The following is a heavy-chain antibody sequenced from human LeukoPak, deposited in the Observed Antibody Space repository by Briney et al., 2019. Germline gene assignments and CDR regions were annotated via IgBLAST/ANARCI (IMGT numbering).Heavy chain of an antibody. CDR1: GFTFSSYS. Sequence: GGSLRLSCAASGFTFSSYSMNWVRQAPGKGLEWVSYISSSSSTIYYADSVKGRFTISRDNAKNSLYLQMSSLRDEDTAVYYCASAYGSGSSWGQGTLVTVSS. CDR2: ISSSSSTI. J-gene: IGHJ4*02. CDR3: ASAYGSGSS. D-gene: IGHD3-10*01. V-gene: IGHV3-48*02.